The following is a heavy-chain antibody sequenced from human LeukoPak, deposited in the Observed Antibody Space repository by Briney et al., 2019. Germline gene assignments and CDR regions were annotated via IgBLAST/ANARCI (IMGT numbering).Heavy chain of an antibody. D-gene: IGHD4-17*01. CDR2: ISGSGGST. CDR3: ARDPNGDYIGTFDM. V-gene: IGHV3-23*01. CDR1: EFTFSSYG. Sequence: GGSLRLSCAASEFTFSSYGMSWFRQAPGKGLEWVSSISGSGGSTQYADSVQGRFAISRDNSKNTLYLQMNSLRVEDTAVYFCARDPNGDYIGTFDMWGRGTMVSVSS. J-gene: IGHJ3*02.